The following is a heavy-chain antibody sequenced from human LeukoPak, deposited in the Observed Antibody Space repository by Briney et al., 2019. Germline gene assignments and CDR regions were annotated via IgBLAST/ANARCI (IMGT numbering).Heavy chain of an antibody. Sequence: ASVKVSCKASGYTFTSYDINWVRQAPGQGLEWMGWMNPNSGNTAYAQKFQGRVTITRNTSISTAYMELSSLRSEDTAVYYCARGPRYDILTGYYRFYYYYYMDVWGKGTTVTVSS. J-gene: IGHJ6*03. V-gene: IGHV1-8*03. CDR1: GYTFTSYD. D-gene: IGHD3-9*01. CDR3: ARGPRYDILTGYYRFYYYYYMDV. CDR2: MNPNSGNT.